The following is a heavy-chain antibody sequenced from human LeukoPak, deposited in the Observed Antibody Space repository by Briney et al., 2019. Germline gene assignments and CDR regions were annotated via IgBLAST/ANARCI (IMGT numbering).Heavy chain of an antibody. CDR3: ARRGSSGWYDY. J-gene: IGHJ4*02. CDR2: ISGGGPVT. Sequence: GGSLRLSCAASGFTFSTYAMTWVRQAPGKGLECVSAISGGGPVTYYTDSVKGRFTISRDNSKDTLYLEMNSLRAEDTAVYYCARRGSSGWYDYWGQGTLVTVSS. D-gene: IGHD6-19*01. CDR1: GFTFSTYA. V-gene: IGHV3-23*01.